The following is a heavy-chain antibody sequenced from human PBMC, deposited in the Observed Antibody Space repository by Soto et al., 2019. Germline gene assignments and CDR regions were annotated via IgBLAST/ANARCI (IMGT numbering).Heavy chain of an antibody. V-gene: IGHV4-59*12. CDR3: ARGMGNYYGSGSYYIRWFDP. CDR1: GGPISSYY. J-gene: IGHJ5*02. D-gene: IGHD3-10*01. Sequence: PSETLSLTCTVSGGPISSYYWSWIRQPPGKGLEWIGEIYYSGSTNYNPSLKSRVTISVDTSKNQFSLKLSSVTAADTAVYYCARGMGNYYGSGSYYIRWFDPWGQGTLVTVSS. CDR2: IYYSGST.